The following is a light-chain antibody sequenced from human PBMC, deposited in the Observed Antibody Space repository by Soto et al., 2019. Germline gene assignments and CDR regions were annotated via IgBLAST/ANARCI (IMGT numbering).Light chain of an antibody. CDR2: SAS. CDR3: QQYGSSLLT. CDR1: QSVSISS. Sequence: EIVLTQSPGTLSLSPGERATLSCRASQSVSISSLAWYQQKPGQAPRLLIYSASSRAFGIPDRFSGSGSGTDFTLTISRLDPEDFAMYFCQQYGSSLLTFGPGTSVDIK. V-gene: IGKV3-20*01. J-gene: IGKJ3*01.